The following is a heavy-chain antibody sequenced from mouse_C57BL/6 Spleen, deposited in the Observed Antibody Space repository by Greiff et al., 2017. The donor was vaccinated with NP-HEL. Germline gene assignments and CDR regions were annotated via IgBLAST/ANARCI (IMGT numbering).Heavy chain of an antibody. V-gene: IGHV1-26*01. CDR3: ARSILPFYYYAMDY. CDR2: INPNNGGT. Sequence: VQLQQSGPELVKPGASVKISCKASGYTFTDYYMNWVKQSHGKSLEWIGDINPNNGGTSYNQKFKGKATLTVDKSSSTAYMELRSLTSEDSAVYYCARSILPFYYYAMDYWGQGTSVTVSS. J-gene: IGHJ4*01. D-gene: IGHD1-1*01. CDR1: GYTFTDYY.